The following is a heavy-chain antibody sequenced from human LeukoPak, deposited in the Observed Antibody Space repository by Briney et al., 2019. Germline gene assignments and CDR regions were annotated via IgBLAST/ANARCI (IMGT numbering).Heavy chain of an antibody. CDR3: AREIWSCQAYQEPEGY. CDR2: IYYSGST. V-gene: IGHV4-39*07. D-gene: IGHD3-10*01. Sequence: SETLSLTCIVSGGSITSNTYCWDWIRQTPGKGLEWTGSIYYSGSTYYNPSLKSRVTISLDTSKNQFSLKLSSVTAADTAMYYCAREIWSCQAYQEPEGYWGQGTLVTLSS. CDR1: GGSITSNTYC. J-gene: IGHJ4*02.